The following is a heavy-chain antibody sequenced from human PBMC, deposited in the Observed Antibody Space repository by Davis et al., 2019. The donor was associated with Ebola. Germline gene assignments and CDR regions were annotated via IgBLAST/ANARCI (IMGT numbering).Heavy chain of an antibody. Sequence: AASVKVSCKASGYTFTSYGISWVRQAPGQGLEWMGWISAYNGNTNYAQKLQGRVTMTTDTSTSTAYKEMRSLRSDDTAVYYCARAQFPTTSDHWGQGTLVTVSS. D-gene: IGHD1-1*01. CDR3: ARAQFPTTSDH. CDR2: ISAYNGNT. CDR1: GYTFTSYG. J-gene: IGHJ4*02. V-gene: IGHV1-18*01.